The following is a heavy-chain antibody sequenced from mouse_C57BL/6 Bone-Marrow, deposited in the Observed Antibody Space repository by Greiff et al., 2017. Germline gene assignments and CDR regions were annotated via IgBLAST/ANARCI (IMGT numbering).Heavy chain of an antibody. CDR2: IYPRSGNT. V-gene: IGHV1-81*01. D-gene: IGHD5-1-1*01. CDR1: GYTFTSYG. Sequence: VQLQESGAELARPGASVKLSCKASGYTFTSYGISWVKQRTGQGLEWIGEIYPRSGNTYYNEKFKGKATLTADKSSSTAYMELRSLTSEDSAVYFCARRGKYGGFAYWGQGTLVTVSA. J-gene: IGHJ3*01. CDR3: ARRGKYGGFAY.